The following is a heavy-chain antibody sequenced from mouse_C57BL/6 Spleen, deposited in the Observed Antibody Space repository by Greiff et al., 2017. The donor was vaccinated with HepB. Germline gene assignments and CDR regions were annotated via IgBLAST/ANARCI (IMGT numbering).Heavy chain of an antibody. V-gene: IGHV1-82*01. Sequence: LQESGPELVKPGASVKISCKASGYAFSSSWMNWVKQRPGKGLEWIGRIYPGDGDTNYNGKFKGKATLTADKSSSTAYMQLSSLTSEDSAVYFCARYYYGSSFAYWGQGTLVTVSA. CDR1: GYAFSSSW. CDR2: IYPGDGDT. D-gene: IGHD1-1*01. J-gene: IGHJ3*01. CDR3: ARYYYGSSFAY.